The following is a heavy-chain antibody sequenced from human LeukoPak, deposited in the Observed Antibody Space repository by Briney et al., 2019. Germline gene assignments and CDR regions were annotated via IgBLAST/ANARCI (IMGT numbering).Heavy chain of an antibody. CDR2: IYYSGST. D-gene: IGHD2-21*02. CDR1: GGSISSYY. V-gene: IGHV4-59*08. J-gene: IGHJ4*02. Sequence: SETLSLTCTVFGGSISSYYWSWIRQPPGKGLEWIGYIYYSGSTNYNPSLKSRVTISVDTSKNQFSLKLSSVTAADTAVYYCARHPYCGGDCYPFDYWGQGTLVTVSS. CDR3: ARHPYCGGDCYPFDY.